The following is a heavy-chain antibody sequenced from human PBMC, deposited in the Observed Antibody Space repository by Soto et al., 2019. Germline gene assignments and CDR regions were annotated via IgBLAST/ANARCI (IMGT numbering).Heavy chain of an antibody. Sequence: GGSLRRSCAVSGFTFSGAAMHWIRQASGEGLEWVGRIRSKANSYATAYAASVKGRFTISRDDSKNTAYLQMNSLKTEDTAVYYCTRRPSDILTGLDIWGQGTMVTVSS. CDR3: TRRPSDILTGLDI. V-gene: IGHV3-73*01. D-gene: IGHD3-9*01. CDR2: IRSKANSYAT. CDR1: GFTFSGAA. J-gene: IGHJ3*02.